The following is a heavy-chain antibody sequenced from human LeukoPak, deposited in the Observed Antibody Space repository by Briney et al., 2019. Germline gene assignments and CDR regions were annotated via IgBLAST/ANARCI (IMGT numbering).Heavy chain of an antibody. V-gene: IGHV3-9*01. CDR3: AKDVSSTSYYYYGMDV. Sequence: GGSLRLSCAASGFTFSTYAMNWVRQAPGKGLEWVSGISWNSGSIDYADSVKGRFTISRDNAKNSLSLQMNSLRAEDTALYYCAKDVSSTSYYYYGMDVWGQGTTVTVSS. J-gene: IGHJ6*02. CDR1: GFTFSTYA. D-gene: IGHD6-13*01. CDR2: ISWNSGSI.